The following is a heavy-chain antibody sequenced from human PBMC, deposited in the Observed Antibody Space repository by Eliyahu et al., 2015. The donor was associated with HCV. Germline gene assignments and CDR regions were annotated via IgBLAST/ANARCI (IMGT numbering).Heavy chain of an antibody. CDR1: GFTFXSYA. V-gene: IGHV3-30*04. Sequence: QVQLVESGGGVVQPGRSLRLSCAASGFTFXSYAMHWVRQAPGKGLEWVAVISYDGSNKYYADSVKGRFTISRDNSKNTLYLQMNSLRAEDTAVYYCAKTRGYSYGYDAFDIWGQGTMVTVSS. D-gene: IGHD5-18*01. CDR3: AKTRGYSYGYDAFDI. J-gene: IGHJ3*02. CDR2: ISYDGSNK.